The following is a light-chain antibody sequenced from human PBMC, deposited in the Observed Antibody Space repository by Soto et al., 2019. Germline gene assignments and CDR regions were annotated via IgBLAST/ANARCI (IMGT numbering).Light chain of an antibody. Sequence: QSVLTQPRSVSASPGQSVTISCTGTSSDVGGYNYVSWYQQHPGKAPKLIIHDVTKRPSEVPGRFSGSKSGNTASLTISGLQPEDEADYYCCPYAGSSFLFGGGTKVTVL. J-gene: IGLJ2*01. V-gene: IGLV2-11*01. CDR3: CPYAGSSFL. CDR2: DVT. CDR1: SSDVGGYNY.